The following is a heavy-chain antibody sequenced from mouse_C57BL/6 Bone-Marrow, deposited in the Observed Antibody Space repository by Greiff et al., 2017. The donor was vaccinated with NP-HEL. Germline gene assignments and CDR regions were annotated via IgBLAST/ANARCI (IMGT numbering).Heavy chain of an antibody. CDR1: GFTFSSYA. CDR3: ARDPGVFGY. D-gene: IGHD4-1*01. J-gene: IGHJ2*01. CDR2: ISDGGSYT. V-gene: IGHV5-4*01. Sequence: EVKLMESGGGLVKPGGSLKLSCAASGFTFSSYAMSWVRQTPEKRLEWVATISDGGSYTYYPDNVKGRFTISRDNAKNILYLQMSHLKSEDTAMYYCARDPGVFGYWGQGTTLTVSS.